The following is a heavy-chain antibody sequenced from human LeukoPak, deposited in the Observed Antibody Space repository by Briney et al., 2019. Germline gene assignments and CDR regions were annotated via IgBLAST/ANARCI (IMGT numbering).Heavy chain of an antibody. CDR3: AKDPAYCSSTSCDTLAYFQH. CDR2: ISGSGGST. J-gene: IGHJ1*01. CDR1: GFTFSSYA. D-gene: IGHD2-2*01. V-gene: IGHV3-23*01. Sequence: GGSLRLSCAASGFTFSSYAMSWVRQAPGKGLEWVSAISGSGGSTYYADSVKGRFTISRDNSKNTLYLQMNSLRAEVTAVYYCAKDPAYCSSTSCDTLAYFQHWGQGTLVTVSS.